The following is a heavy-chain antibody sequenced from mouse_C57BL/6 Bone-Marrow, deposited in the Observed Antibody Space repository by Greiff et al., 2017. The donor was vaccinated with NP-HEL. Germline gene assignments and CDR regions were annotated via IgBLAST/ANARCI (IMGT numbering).Heavy chain of an antibody. CDR2: ISSGGSYT. Sequence: VQLKESGGDLVKPGGSLKLSCAASGFTFSSYGMSWVRQTPDKRLAWVATISSGGSYTYYPDSVKGRFTISRDNAKNILYLQMSSLKSEDTAMYYCASPYDYDVAWVAYWGQGTLVTVSA. CDR1: GFTFSSYG. V-gene: IGHV5-6*01. CDR3: ASPYDYDVAWVAY. D-gene: IGHD2-4*01. J-gene: IGHJ3*01.